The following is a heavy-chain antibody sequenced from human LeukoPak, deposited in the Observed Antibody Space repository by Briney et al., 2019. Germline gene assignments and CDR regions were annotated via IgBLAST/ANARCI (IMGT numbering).Heavy chain of an antibody. D-gene: IGHD6-13*01. CDR2: ISSSSSTI. CDR3: ARDNERAAAGHFDY. CDR1: GFTFSDYY. V-gene: IGHV3-11*04. Sequence: GGSLRLSCAASGFTFSDYYMSWIRQAPGKGLEWVSYISSSSSTIYYADSVKGRFTISRDNAKNSLYLQMNSLRDEDTAVYYCARDNERAAAGHFDYWGQGTLVTVSS. J-gene: IGHJ4*02.